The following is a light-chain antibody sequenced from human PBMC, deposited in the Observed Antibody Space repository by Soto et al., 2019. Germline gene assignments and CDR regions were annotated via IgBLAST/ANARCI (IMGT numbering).Light chain of an antibody. CDR2: KAS. Sequence: DIQMTQSPSTLSASVGDRVTITCRASQSITNWLAWYQQKPGKAPKFLIYKASNLESGVPSRFSGSGSGTAFTLTISSLQLEDFATYYCQQTYSAPWTFGQGTKVDIK. CDR1: QSITNW. V-gene: IGKV1-5*03. J-gene: IGKJ1*01. CDR3: QQTYSAPWT.